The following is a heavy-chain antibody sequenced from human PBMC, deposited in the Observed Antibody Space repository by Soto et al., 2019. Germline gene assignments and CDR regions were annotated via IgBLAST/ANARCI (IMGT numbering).Heavy chain of an antibody. Sequence: WTGIRQHPGKGLEWIGYNYYSGITYYNPSLKSRVTISLDTSKNQFSLKLSSVTAADTDVYYCARGSSIARPYYGMDVWGQGPTVPASS. V-gene: IGHV4-31*02. D-gene: IGHD6-6*01. J-gene: IGHJ6*02. CDR3: ARGSSIARPYYGMDV. CDR2: NYYSGIT.